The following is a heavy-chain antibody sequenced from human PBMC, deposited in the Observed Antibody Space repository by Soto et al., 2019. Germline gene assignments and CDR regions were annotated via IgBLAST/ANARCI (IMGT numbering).Heavy chain of an antibody. CDR2: TIPIFGTA. Sequence: QVQPVQSGAEVKKPGSSVKVSCKASGGTFSSYAISWVRQAPGQGLEWMGGTIPIFGTANYAQKFQGRVTITADESTGTAYMELGSLRAEDTAVYYCARDIAAAGTNPESGTYYFDYWGQGALVTVSS. CDR1: GGTFSSYA. CDR3: ARDIAAAGTNPESGTYYFDY. D-gene: IGHD6-13*01. J-gene: IGHJ4*02. V-gene: IGHV1-69*01.